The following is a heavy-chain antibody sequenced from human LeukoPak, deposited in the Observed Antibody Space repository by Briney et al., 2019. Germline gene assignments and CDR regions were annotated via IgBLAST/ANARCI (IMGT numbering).Heavy chain of an antibody. D-gene: IGHD3-3*01. Sequence: SVKVSCKASGGTFSSYAISWVRQAPGQGLEWMGRIIPILGIANYAQRFQGRVTITADKSTSTAYMELSSLRSEDTAVYYCARSFTIFAGMDVWGQGTTVTVSS. J-gene: IGHJ6*02. CDR2: IIPILGIA. CDR3: ARSFTIFAGMDV. V-gene: IGHV1-69*04. CDR1: GGTFSSYA.